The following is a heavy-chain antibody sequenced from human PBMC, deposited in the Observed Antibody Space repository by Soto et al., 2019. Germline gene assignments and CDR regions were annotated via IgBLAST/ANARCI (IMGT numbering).Heavy chain of an antibody. J-gene: IGHJ5*02. CDR3: AKGAVAGKGGNWFDP. V-gene: IGHV3-30*18. CDR1: GFTFSSYG. D-gene: IGHD6-19*01. CDR2: ISYDGSNK. Sequence: QVQLVESGGGVVQPGRSLRLSCAASGFTFSSYGMHWVRQAPGKGLEWVAVISYDGSNKYYADSVKGRFTISRDNSKNTLYLQMNSLRAEDTAVYYCAKGAVAGKGGNWFDPWGQGTLVTVSS.